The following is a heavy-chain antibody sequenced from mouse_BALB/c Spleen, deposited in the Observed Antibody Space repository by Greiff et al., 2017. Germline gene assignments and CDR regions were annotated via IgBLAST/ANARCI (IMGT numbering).Heavy chain of an antibody. CDR2: IYPYNGGT. J-gene: IGHJ3*01. CDR3: ASLSGTWFAY. CDR1: GYTFTDYN. D-gene: IGHD4-1*01. Sequence: VQLQQSGPELVKPGASVKISCKASGYTFTDYNMHWVKQSHGKSLEWIGYIYPYNGGTGYNQKFKSKATLTVDNSSSTAYMELRSLTSEDSAVYYCASLSGTWFAYWGQGTLVTVSA. V-gene: IGHV1S29*02.